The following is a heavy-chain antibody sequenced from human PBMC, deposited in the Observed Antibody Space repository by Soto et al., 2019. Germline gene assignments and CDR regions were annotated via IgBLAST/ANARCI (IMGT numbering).Heavy chain of an antibody. Sequence: QVHLVESGGGVVQPGRSLSLSCVVSGFTFTNYGMHWVRQAPGKGLEGVATISYDGSNKYYADSVKGRFTISRDNSKNTVYLQMNSLRDEDTAVYYCAKAERYCNGGACYYEYWGQGALVTVSS. V-gene: IGHV3-30*18. CDR1: GFTFTNYG. CDR2: ISYDGSNK. J-gene: IGHJ4*02. D-gene: IGHD2-15*01. CDR3: AKAERYCNGGACYYEY.